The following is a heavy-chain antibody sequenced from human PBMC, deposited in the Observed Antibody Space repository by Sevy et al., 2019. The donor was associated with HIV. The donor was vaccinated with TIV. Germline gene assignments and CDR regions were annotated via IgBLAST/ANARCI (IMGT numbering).Heavy chain of an antibody. CDR1: GFTVSNNY. J-gene: IGHJ6*02. CDR3: ARDRITMLRGVIYYYYGMDV. CDR2: VYGGGTT. V-gene: IGHV3-66*01. D-gene: IGHD3-10*01. Sequence: GGSLRLSCAASGFTVSNNYMSWVRRAPGKGLEWVSVVYGGGTTYDADSVNGRFTISRDNSKNTLYLQLNSLRAEDTALYYCARDRITMLRGVIYYYYGMDVWGQGTTVTVSS.